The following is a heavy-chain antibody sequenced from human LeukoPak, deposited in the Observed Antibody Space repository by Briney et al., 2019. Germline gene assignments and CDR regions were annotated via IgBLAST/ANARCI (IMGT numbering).Heavy chain of an antibody. D-gene: IGHD6-19*01. Sequence: PGGSLRLSCAASGFTFTNYAMSWVRQAPGKGLEWVSGVSTSGGGTYYAGSVKGRFTISRDNSKNTLYLQMNSLRAEDTAVYYCAKDGAVVGTMDAFDMWGQGTLVTVSS. V-gene: IGHV3-23*01. CDR2: VSTSGGGT. CDR3: AKDGAVVGTMDAFDM. CDR1: GFTFTNYA. J-gene: IGHJ3*02.